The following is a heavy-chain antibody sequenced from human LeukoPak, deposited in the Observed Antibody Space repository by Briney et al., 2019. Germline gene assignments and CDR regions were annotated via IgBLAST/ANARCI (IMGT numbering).Heavy chain of an antibody. D-gene: IGHD2-21*02. CDR1: GDSISSTSYY. J-gene: IGHJ5*02. CDR3: ARQQSDASLFDP. Sequence: SETLSLTCIVSGDSISSTSYYWAWIRQPPGKGLEWIGMIFYSGSAYYTPSLRGRVTLSVDTSRNQFSLNLISVTAADTGVYFCARQQSDASLFDPWGQGTLVTVSS. V-gene: IGHV4-39*01. CDR2: IFYSGSA.